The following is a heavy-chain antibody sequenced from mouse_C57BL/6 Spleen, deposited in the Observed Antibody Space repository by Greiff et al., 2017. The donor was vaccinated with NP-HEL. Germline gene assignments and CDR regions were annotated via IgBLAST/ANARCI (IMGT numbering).Heavy chain of an antibody. Sequence: EVQLVESGGGLVQPKGSLKLSCAASGFSFNTYAMNWVRQAPGKGLEWAARIRSKSNNYATYYADSVKDRFTISRDDSESMLYLQMNNLKTDDTAMYYCVRHDPTRYFDVWGTGTTVTVSS. CDR1: GFSFNTYA. J-gene: IGHJ1*03. CDR2: IRSKSNNYAT. CDR3: VRHDPTRYFDV. V-gene: IGHV10-1*01.